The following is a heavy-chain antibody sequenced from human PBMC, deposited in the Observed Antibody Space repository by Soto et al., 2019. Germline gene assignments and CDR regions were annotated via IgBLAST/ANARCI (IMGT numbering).Heavy chain of an antibody. CDR1: GYTFTGYY. CDR3: ARPYCGSTSCHGWFAP. CDR2: INSDSGGT. D-gene: IGHD2-2*01. J-gene: IGHJ5*02. V-gene: IGHV1-2*02. Sequence: ASVKVSCKASGYTFTGYYMYWVRQAPGQGLEWMGWINSDSGGTNCAQNFQGRVTMTRDTSIRTAYMELTRLTPDDTAVYYCARPYCGSTSCHGWFAPWGQGTLVTVSS.